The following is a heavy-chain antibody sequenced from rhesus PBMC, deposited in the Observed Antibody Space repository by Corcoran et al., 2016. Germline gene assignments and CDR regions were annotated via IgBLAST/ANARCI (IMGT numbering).Heavy chain of an antibody. V-gene: IGHV3-184*02. CDR2: IRSKAYGGTP. CDR3: TRDSSSSGFDF. J-gene: IGHJ4*01. Sequence: EVQLVESGGDLVQPGGSLRLSCSASGFTFSDSYIYWVRQVPGKGLEWVGLIRSKAYGGTPVYAASVQGRVAISRDDSKSIAYLQMSSLKTEDTAVYYCTRDSSSSGFDFWGQGVLVTVSS. CDR1: GFTFSDSY. D-gene: IGHD6-43*01.